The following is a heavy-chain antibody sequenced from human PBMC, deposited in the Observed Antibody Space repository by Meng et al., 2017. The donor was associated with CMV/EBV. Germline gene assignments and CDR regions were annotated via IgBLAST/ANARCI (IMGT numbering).Heavy chain of an antibody. CDR3: AKDAHIVVVPAALYY. J-gene: IGHJ4*02. CDR1: GFTFSSYA. D-gene: IGHD2-2*01. Sequence: GGSLRLSCAASGFTFSSYAMSWVRQAPGKGLEWVAAISGSGGSTYYADSVKGRFTISRDNSKNTLYLQMNSLRAEDTAVYYCAKDAHIVVVPAALYYWGQGTLVTVSS. V-gene: IGHV3-23*01. CDR2: ISGSGGST.